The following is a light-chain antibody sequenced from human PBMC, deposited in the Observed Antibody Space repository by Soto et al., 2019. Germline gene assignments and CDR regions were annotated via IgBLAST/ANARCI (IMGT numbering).Light chain of an antibody. J-gene: IGKJ1*01. V-gene: IGKV3-20*01. CDR1: QSVASNY. Sequence: IVLTQSPGTLSLSPGERATLSCRASQSVASNYLAWYQQKPGQAPRLLIYAASDRATGISDRFSGSGSGTDFTLTISRLEPEDFAVYYCQQYGSSPWTFGQGTKVEIK. CDR2: AAS. CDR3: QQYGSSPWT.